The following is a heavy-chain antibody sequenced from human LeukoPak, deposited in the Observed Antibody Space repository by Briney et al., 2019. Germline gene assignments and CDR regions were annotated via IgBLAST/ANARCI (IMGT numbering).Heavy chain of an antibody. Sequence: ASVKVSCKVSGYTLTELSMHWVRQAPGKGLEWMGGFDPEDGETIYAQKFQGRVTMTEDTSTDTAYMELRSLRSDDTAVYYCASSYGGNYYGMDVWGQGTTVTVSS. CDR1: GYTLTELS. J-gene: IGHJ6*02. V-gene: IGHV1-24*01. D-gene: IGHD4-23*01. CDR2: FDPEDGET. CDR3: ASSYGGNYYGMDV.